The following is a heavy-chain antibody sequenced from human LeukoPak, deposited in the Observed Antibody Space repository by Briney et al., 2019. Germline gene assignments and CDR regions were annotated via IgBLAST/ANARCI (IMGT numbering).Heavy chain of an antibody. J-gene: IGHJ6*03. Sequence: SETLSLTCTVSGGSISSYYWSWIRQPAGKGLEWIGRIYTSGSTNYNPSLKSRVTMSVDTSKNQFSLKLSSVTAADTAVYYCARGDIVVVPAAMANYYYYYYMDVWGKGTTVTVSS. CDR1: GGSISSYY. CDR2: IYTSGST. D-gene: IGHD2-2*01. V-gene: IGHV4-4*07. CDR3: ARGDIVVVPAAMANYYYYYYMDV.